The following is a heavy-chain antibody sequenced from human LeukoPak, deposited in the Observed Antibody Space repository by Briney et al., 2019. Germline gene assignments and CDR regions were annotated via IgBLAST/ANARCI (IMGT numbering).Heavy chain of an antibody. CDR2: IYSGGST. D-gene: IGHD2-2*01. Sequence: PGGSLRLSCAASGFTVSSNYMSWVRQAPGKGLEWVSVIYSGGSTYYADSVKGRFTISRDNSKNTLYLQMNSLRAEDAAVYYCARGERSSTHAFDIWGQGTMVTVSS. V-gene: IGHV3-53*01. J-gene: IGHJ3*02. CDR1: GFTVSSNY. CDR3: ARGERSSTHAFDI.